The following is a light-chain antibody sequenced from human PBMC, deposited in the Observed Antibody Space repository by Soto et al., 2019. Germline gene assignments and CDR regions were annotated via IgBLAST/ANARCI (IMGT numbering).Light chain of an antibody. CDR1: QSITSSY. J-gene: IGKJ1*01. CDR3: HQYGSSPST. Sequence: EIVLTQSPGTLSLSPGERATLSCRASQSITSSYLAWYQQKPGQAPRLLIYGACYRATGIPDRFSGSGSGTDLPLTISRLEPEDFAVYYCHQYGSSPSTFGQGNKVEIK. CDR2: GAC. V-gene: IGKV3-20*01.